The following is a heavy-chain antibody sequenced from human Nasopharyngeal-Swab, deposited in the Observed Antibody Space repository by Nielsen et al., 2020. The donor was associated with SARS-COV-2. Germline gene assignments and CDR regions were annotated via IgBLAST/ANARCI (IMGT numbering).Heavy chain of an antibody. V-gene: IGHV4-61*02. Sequence: SETLSLTCTVSGGSISSGNYYWSWIRQPAGKGLEWIGRLYINGSTNYNPSLKSRVTISADTSKNQFSLRLSSVTAADTAVYYCARDRGDLRKYHFDSWGQGTQIAVSS. CDR3: ARDRGDLRKYHFDS. J-gene: IGHJ4*02. D-gene: IGHD2-2*01. CDR2: LYINGST. CDR1: GGSISSGNYY.